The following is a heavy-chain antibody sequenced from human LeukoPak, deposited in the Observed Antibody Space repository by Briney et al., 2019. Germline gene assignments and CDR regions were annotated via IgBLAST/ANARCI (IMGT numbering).Heavy chain of an antibody. J-gene: IGHJ4*02. V-gene: IGHV3-30*02. CDR3: AKESTIFGVVIMEALDY. D-gene: IGHD3-3*01. CDR2: IRYDGSNK. Sequence: PGGSLRLSCAASGFTFSRYGMHWVRQAPGKGLEWVAFIRYDGSNKYYADSVKGRFTISRDNSKNTLYLQMSSLRAEDTAVYYCAKESTIFGVVIMEALDYWGQGTLVTASS. CDR1: GFTFSRYG.